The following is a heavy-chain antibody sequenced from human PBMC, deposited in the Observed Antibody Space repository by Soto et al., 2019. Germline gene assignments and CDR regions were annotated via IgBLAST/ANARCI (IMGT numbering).Heavy chain of an antibody. CDR3: ARKDKSGYFNWFDP. D-gene: IGHD3-22*01. Sequence: PGESLKISCRTSGYKFTSSWIAWVRQMPGKGLEWMGIIFPSDSDTRYSPSFQGQVTISADRSTSTVSLQWASLKASDTAVYFCARKDKSGYFNWFDPWGQGTLVTVSS. J-gene: IGHJ5*02. V-gene: IGHV5-51*01. CDR1: GYKFTSSW. CDR2: IFPSDSDT.